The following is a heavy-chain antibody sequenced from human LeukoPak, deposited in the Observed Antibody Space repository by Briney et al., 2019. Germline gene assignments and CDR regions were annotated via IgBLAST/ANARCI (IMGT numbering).Heavy chain of an antibody. CDR3: ARDFGGNSCYPTFDY. CDR2: IIPIFGTA. D-gene: IGHD3-16*01. J-gene: IGHJ4*02. CDR1: GGTFSSYA. V-gene: IGHV1-69*05. Sequence: ASVKVSCKASGGTFSSYAISWVRQAPGQGLEWMGGIIPIFGTANYAQKFQGRVTITTDESTSTAYMELGSLRAEDTAVYYCARDFGGNSCYPTFDYWGQGTLVTVSS.